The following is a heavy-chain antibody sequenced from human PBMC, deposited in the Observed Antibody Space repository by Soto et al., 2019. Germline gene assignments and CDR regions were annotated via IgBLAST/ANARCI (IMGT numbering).Heavy chain of an antibody. Sequence: QVQLVESGGGVVQPGRSLRLSCAASGFTFSSYGMHWVRQAPGKGLEWVAVIWYDGSNKYYADSVKGRFTISRDNSKNTLYLQMNSLRDEDTAVYYCARDNKSSWPYYYYYYGMDVWGQGTTVTVSS. V-gene: IGHV3-33*01. CDR1: GFTFSSYG. CDR2: IWYDGSNK. J-gene: IGHJ6*02. CDR3: ARDNKSSWPYYYYYYGMDV. D-gene: IGHD6-13*01.